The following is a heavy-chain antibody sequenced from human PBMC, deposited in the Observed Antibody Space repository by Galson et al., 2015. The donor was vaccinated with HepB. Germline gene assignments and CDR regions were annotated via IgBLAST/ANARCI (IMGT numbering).Heavy chain of an antibody. V-gene: IGHV1-46*04. CDR2: INPNGGST. Sequence: SVKVSCKASGYTFTSYYMHWVRQAPGQGLEWMGIINPNGGSTSYAQKLQGRVTMTRDTSTSTVYMELSSLRSEDTAVYYCAREGVGALDAFDIWGQGTMVAVSS. CDR3: AREGVGALDAFDI. J-gene: IGHJ3*02. D-gene: IGHD1-26*01. CDR1: GYTFTSYY.